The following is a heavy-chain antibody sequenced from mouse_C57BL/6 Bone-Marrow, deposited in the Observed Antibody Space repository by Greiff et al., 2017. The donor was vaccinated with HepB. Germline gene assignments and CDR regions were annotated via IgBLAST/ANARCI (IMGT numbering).Heavy chain of an antibody. Sequence: EVKVVESGGGLVQPGGSLSLSCAASGFTFTDYYMSWVRQPPGKALEWLGFIRNKANGYTTEYSASVKGRFTISRDNSQSILYLQMNALRAEDSATYYCASFGWYFDVWGTGTTVTVSS. CDR2: IRNKANGYTT. CDR1: GFTFTDYY. CDR3: ASFGWYFDV. V-gene: IGHV7-3*01. J-gene: IGHJ1*03.